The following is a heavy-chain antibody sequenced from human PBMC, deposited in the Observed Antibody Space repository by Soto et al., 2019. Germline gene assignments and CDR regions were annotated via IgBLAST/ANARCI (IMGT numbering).Heavy chain of an antibody. V-gene: IGHV4-59*08. Sequence: ETLSLTCTVSGGSISSYYWSWIRQPPGKGLEWIGYIYYSGSTNYNPSLKSRVTISVGTSKNQFSLKLNSMTAADTAVYYCARHNYGSGSTYFDYWGQGTLVTVSS. CDR3: ARHNYGSGSTYFDY. D-gene: IGHD3-10*01. CDR2: IYYSGST. CDR1: GGSISSYY. J-gene: IGHJ4*02.